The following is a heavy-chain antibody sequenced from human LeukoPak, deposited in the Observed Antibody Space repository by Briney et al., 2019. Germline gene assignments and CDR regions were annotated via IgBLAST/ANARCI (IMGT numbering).Heavy chain of an antibody. J-gene: IGHJ6*02. CDR1: GFTFSSYA. D-gene: IGHD3-3*01. V-gene: IGHV3-23*01. Sequence: GASLRLSCAASGFTFSSYAMSWVRQAPGKGLEWVSAISGSGGSTYYADSVKGRFTISRDNSKSTLYLQMNSLRAEDTAVYYCAKGPDITIFGVVIIPLDGMDVWGQGTTVTVSS. CDR2: ISGSGGST. CDR3: AKGPDITIFGVVIIPLDGMDV.